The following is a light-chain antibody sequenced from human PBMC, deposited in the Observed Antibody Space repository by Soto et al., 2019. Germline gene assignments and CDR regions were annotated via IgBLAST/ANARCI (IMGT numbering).Light chain of an antibody. J-gene: IGLJ1*01. Sequence: QSVLTQPASVSGSPGQSITISCTGTSSDVGGYKFVSWYQQHPGKAPKLMIYEVSNRPSGASSRFSGSKSGNTASLTISGLQAEDEADYYCGSYTGSIYVFGTGTKVTVL. V-gene: IGLV2-14*01. CDR3: GSYTGSIYV. CDR1: SSDVGGYKF. CDR2: EVS.